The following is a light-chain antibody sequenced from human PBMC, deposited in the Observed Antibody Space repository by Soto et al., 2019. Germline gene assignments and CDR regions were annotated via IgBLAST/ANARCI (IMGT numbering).Light chain of an antibody. Sequence: QSVLTQPPSASGSPGQSVTISCTGTSSDVGGYNYVSWYQQYPGKAPKVMIYEVSKRPSGVPDRFSGSKSGNTASLTVSGLQAEDEADYYCSSYAGGNNLVFGGGTKVTVL. V-gene: IGLV2-8*01. CDR1: SSDVGGYNY. CDR3: SSYAGGNNLV. CDR2: EVS. J-gene: IGLJ2*01.